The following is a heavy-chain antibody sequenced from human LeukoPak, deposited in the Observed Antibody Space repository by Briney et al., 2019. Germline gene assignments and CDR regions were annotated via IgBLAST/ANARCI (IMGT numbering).Heavy chain of an antibody. J-gene: IGHJ4*02. Sequence: ASVKVSCKASQYSFTGYYMHWVRQAPGQGLEWMGWINPNSGGTNYAQKFQGRVTMTRDTSISTAYMELSRLRSDDTAVYYCAREQYYYDSSGLGSVDYWGQGTLVAVSS. CDR3: AREQYYYDSSGLGSVDY. V-gene: IGHV1-2*02. CDR2: INPNSGGT. CDR1: QYSFTGYY. D-gene: IGHD3-22*01.